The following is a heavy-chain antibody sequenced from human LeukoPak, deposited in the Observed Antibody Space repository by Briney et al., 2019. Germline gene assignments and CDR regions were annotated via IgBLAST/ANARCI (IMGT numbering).Heavy chain of an antibody. V-gene: IGHV4-34*01. J-gene: IGHJ4*02. CDR1: GGSFSGYY. CDR3: ARGIPARYGSESRYNN. CDR2: INHSGST. D-gene: IGHD3-10*01. Sequence: SETLSLTCAVYGGSFSGYYWSWIRQPPGKGLEWIGEINHSGSTNYNPSLKSRVTISVDTSKNQFSLKLSSVTAADTAVYYCARGIPARYGSESRYNNWGRGTLVTVSS.